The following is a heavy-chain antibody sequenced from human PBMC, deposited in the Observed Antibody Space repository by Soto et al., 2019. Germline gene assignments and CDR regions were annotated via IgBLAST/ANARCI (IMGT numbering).Heavy chain of an antibody. J-gene: IGHJ4*02. CDR1: GYTFSSYH. CDR3: VRSGRSSGIDG. Sequence: QVQLVQSGAEVKKPGASVKVSCEASGYTFSSYHISWVRQASGQGLEWMGWVNPNSNETDYAQKLEGRVTMTGNTAIITAYMQLSRLRSEETAVYYCVRSGRSSGIDGWRQGTLVTVSS. D-gene: IGHD1-26*01. V-gene: IGHV1-8*01. CDR2: VNPNSNET.